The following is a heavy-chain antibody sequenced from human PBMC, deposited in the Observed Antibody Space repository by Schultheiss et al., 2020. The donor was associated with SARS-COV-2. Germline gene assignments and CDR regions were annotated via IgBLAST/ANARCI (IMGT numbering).Heavy chain of an antibody. V-gene: IGHV3-23*01. CDR2: ISGSGGST. D-gene: IGHD1-26*01. J-gene: IGHJ4*02. CDR3: ARDAWELKGGFDY. CDR1: GFTFDDYA. Sequence: GESLKISCAASGFTFDDYAMHWVRQAPGKGLEWVSGISGSGGSTYYADSVKGRFTISRDNSKNTLYLQMNSLRAEDTAVYYCARDAWELKGGFDYWGQGTLVTVSS.